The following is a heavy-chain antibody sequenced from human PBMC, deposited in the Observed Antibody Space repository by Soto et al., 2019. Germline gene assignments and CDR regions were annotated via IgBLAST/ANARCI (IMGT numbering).Heavy chain of an antibody. CDR2: VSHSGNT. CDR1: GVSITRDY. J-gene: IGHJ4*02. Sequence: SETLSLTCTVSGVSITRDYWTWIRHPPGKGLEWIGEVSHSGNTKYYPSLRSRVTLSVDSSKNQISLALTSVTAADTAVYYCARAKFESTGWHQFDIWGQGILVTVSS. D-gene: IGHD7-27*01. V-gene: IGHV4-34*01. CDR3: ARAKFESTGWHQFDI.